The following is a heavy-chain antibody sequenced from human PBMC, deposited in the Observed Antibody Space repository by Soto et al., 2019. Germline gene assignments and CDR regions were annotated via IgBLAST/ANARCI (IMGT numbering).Heavy chain of an antibody. CDR1: GFTFSSYG. Sequence: VQLVESGGGVVQPGRSLRLSCAASGFTFSSYGMNWVRQAPGKGLEWVALISYDGITKYYADSVKGRFTISRDNAKNKHYLQMNSLRPEDTAVYYCARGLDIVLVPGTIGPYYYYGVDVWGQGTTVTVSS. CDR2: ISYDGITK. V-gene: IGHV3-30*03. J-gene: IGHJ6*02. D-gene: IGHD2-2*03. CDR3: ARGLDIVLVPGTIGPYYYYGVDV.